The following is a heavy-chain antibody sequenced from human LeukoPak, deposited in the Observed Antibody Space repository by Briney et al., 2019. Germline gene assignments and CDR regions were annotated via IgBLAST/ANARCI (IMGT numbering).Heavy chain of an antibody. J-gene: IGHJ4*02. Sequence: GGSLRLSCAASGFTFSSYAMSWVRQAPGKGLEWVSAISGSGGSTYYADSVKGRFTISRDNSKNTLYLQMNSLRAEDTAVYYCAKEGVCSSPSCYLSATDYWGQGTLVTVSS. V-gene: IGHV3-23*01. D-gene: IGHD2-2*01. CDR3: AKEGVCSSPSCYLSATDY. CDR1: GFTFSSYA. CDR2: ISGSGGST.